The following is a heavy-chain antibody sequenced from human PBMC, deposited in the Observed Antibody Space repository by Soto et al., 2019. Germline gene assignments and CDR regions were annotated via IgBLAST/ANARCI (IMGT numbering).Heavy chain of an antibody. V-gene: IGHV1-69*12. D-gene: IGHD3-10*01. CDR1: GGTFSSYA. CDR3: AREGGSGNYRYYAMDV. Sequence: QVQLVQSGAEVKKPGSSVKVSCKASGGTFSSYAISWVRQSPGQGLEWMGGIIPIFGTANYAQKFQGRVTITADESTSTAYMELSSLRSEDTAVYYCAREGGSGNYRYYAMDVWGQGTTVTVSS. J-gene: IGHJ6*02. CDR2: IIPIFGTA.